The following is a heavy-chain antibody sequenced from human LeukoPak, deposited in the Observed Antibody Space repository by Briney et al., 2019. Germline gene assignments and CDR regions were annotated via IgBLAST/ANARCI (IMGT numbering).Heavy chain of an antibody. CDR2: VDPEDGET. D-gene: IGHD2-2*01. V-gene: IGHV1-69-2*01. Sequence: ATVKLSCKVSGYTFTDYYMRWVQQAPGKGLEWMGLVDPEDGETIYAEKFQGRVTITADTSTDTAYMELSSLRSEDTAVCYCATNPRYCSSTSCYFPWGQGTLVTVSS. J-gene: IGHJ5*02. CDR1: GYTFTDYY. CDR3: ATNPRYCSSTSCYFP.